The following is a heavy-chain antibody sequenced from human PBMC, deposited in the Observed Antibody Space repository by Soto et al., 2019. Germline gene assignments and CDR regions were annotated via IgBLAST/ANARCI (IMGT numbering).Heavy chain of an antibody. J-gene: IGHJ4*02. Sequence: SETLSVTCAVYGGSFSGYYWSWIRQPPGKGLEWIGEINHSGSTNYNPSLKSRVTISVDTSKNQFSLKLSSVTAADTAVDYCARHKYSSGRAEYWGQATLLT. CDR3: ARHKYSSGRAEY. CDR1: GGSFSGYY. CDR2: INHSGST. V-gene: IGHV4-34*01. D-gene: IGHD6-19*01.